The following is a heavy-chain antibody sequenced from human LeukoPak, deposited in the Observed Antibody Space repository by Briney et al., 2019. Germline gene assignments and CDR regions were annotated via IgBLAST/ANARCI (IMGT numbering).Heavy chain of an antibody. J-gene: IGHJ4*02. Sequence: GGSLRLSCAASGFTFSSYAMSWVRQAPGKGLEWVSSTSGIGVSTYYADSLKGRFTISRDNSKNTLYLQMNNLRAQDTAVYYCAKNSASGSYSMAFFDYWGQGTLVTVSS. CDR1: GFTFSSYA. V-gene: IGHV3-23*01. D-gene: IGHD3-10*01. CDR2: TSGIGVST. CDR3: AKNSASGSYSMAFFDY.